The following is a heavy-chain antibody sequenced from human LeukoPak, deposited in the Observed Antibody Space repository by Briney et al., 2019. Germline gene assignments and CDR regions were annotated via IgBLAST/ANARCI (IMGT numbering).Heavy chain of an antibody. D-gene: IGHD2-2*01. J-gene: IGHJ4*02. CDR3: ARREYCSGTSCPIDY. V-gene: IGHV5-51*01. Sequence: GESLKISCKGPGFKFFIYWIAWVRQMPGKGLEWMGNIYPGDSDIRYNPSFQGQVTISADKSINTAYLQWSSLKASDIAMYYCARREYCSGTSCPIDYWGQGTLVTVSS. CDR2: IYPGDSDI. CDR1: GFKFFIYW.